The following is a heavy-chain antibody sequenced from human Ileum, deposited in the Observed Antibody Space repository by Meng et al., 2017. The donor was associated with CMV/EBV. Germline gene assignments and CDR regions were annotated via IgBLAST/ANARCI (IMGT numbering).Heavy chain of an antibody. CDR3: ARDMGWYRFDS. V-gene: IGHV3-30*02. Sequence: GESLKISCAASGFTFSSYGMHWVRQAPGKGLEWVAFIQYDGSHKYYIDSVKGRFTISRDNAKNSLYLQMNSLRAEDTALYYCARDMGWYRFDSWGQGTLVTVSS. D-gene: IGHD6-19*01. CDR2: IQYDGSHK. J-gene: IGHJ4*02. CDR1: GFTFSSYG.